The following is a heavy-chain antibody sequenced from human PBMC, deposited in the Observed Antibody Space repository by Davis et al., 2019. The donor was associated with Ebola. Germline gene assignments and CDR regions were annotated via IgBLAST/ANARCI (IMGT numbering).Heavy chain of an antibody. CDR3: TSTGIVGATFADY. V-gene: IGHV3-73*01. D-gene: IGHD1-26*01. CDR1: GFTFRGSA. Sequence: GESLKISCAASGFTFRGSAMHWVRQASGKGLEWVGRIRSKANSYATAYAASVKGRFTISRDDSKNTAYLQMNSLKTEDTAVYYCTSTGIVGATFADYWGQGTLVTVSS. J-gene: IGHJ4*02. CDR2: IRSKANSYAT.